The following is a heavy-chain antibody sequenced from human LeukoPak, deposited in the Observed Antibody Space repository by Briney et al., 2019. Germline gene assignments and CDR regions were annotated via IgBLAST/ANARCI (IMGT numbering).Heavy chain of an antibody. V-gene: IGHV1-18*01. CDR2: ISAYNGNT. CDR1: GYTFTSYG. D-gene: IGHD2-8*01. J-gene: IGHJ3*02. CDR3: ARQRLYTGAFDI. Sequence: ASVKVSCTASGYTFTSYGISWVRQAPGQGLEWMGWISAYNGNTNYAQKLQGRVTMTTDTSTSTAYMELRSLRSDDTAVYYCARQRLYTGAFDIWGQGTMVTVSS.